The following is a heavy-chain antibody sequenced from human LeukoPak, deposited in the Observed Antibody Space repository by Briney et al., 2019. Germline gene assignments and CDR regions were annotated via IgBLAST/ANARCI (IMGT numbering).Heavy chain of an antibody. Sequence: GGSLRLSCAASGFTFSSYSMNWVRQAPGKGLEWVSSISSSSSYIYYADSVKGRFTISRDNAKNSLYLQMNSLRAEDTAVYYCARGLDGSGSYTADYWGQGTLVTVSS. CDR1: GFTFSSYS. J-gene: IGHJ4*02. CDR3: ARGLDGSGSYTADY. D-gene: IGHD3-10*01. CDR2: ISSSSSYI. V-gene: IGHV3-21*01.